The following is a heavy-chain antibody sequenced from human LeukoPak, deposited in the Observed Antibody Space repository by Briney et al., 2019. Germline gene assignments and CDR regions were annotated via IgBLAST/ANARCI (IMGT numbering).Heavy chain of an antibody. CDR2: IYTGGTT. CDR1: GFTVSNNY. CDR3: ARDSSGWYYFDY. J-gene: IGHJ4*02. V-gene: IGHV3-66*01. D-gene: IGHD6-19*01. Sequence: PGGSLRLSCAASGFTVSNNYMNWVRQAPGKGLEWASLIYTGGTTNYADSVKGRFTISRDTSKSTLYLQMNSLRAEDTAVYYCARDSSGWYYFDYWGQGTLVTVSS.